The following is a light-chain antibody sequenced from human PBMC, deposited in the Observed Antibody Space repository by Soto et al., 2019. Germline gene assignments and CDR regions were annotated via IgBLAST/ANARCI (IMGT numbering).Light chain of an antibody. CDR3: QQYNNWPIT. CDR2: GAS. J-gene: IGKJ5*01. CDR1: QSVSSN. V-gene: IGKV3-15*01. Sequence: IVMTQSPATLSVSPGERATLSCRASQSVSSNLAWYQQKPGQAPRLLIYGASTRATGIPARFSGSGSGTEFTLTIGSLQSEDFAVYYCQQYNNWPITFGQGTRLEIK.